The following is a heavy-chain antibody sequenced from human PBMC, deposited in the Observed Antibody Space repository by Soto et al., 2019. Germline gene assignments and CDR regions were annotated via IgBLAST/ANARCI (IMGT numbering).Heavy chain of an antibody. V-gene: IGHV1-46*01. J-gene: IGHJ6*02. CDR1: GYTFTSYY. CDR2: INPSGGST. CDR3: ARDAGYSGYDGIYYYGMDV. Sequence: ASVKVSCKASGYTFTSYYMHWVRQAPGQGLEWMGIINPSGGSTSYAQKFQGRVTMTRDTSTSTVYMELSSLRSEDTAVYYCARDAGYSGYDGIYYYGMDVWGQGTTVTVSS. D-gene: IGHD5-12*01.